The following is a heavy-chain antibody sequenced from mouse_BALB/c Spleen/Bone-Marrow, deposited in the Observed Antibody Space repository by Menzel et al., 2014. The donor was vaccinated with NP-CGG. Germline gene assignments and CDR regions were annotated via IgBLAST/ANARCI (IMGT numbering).Heavy chain of an antibody. Sequence: QVHVRQSGPGLVAPSQSLSITCTVSGFSLTSYGLHWVRQPPGKGLEWLGVIWAGGSTNYNSALMSRLSISKDNSKSQVFLKMNSLQTDDTAMYYCAREGSTMITTPFAYWGQGTLVTVSA. CDR2: IWAGGST. J-gene: IGHJ3*01. CDR1: GFSLTSYG. V-gene: IGHV2-9*02. D-gene: IGHD2-4*01. CDR3: AREGSTMITTPFAY.